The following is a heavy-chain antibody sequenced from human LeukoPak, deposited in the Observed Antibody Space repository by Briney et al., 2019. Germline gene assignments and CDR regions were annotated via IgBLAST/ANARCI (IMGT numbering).Heavy chain of an antibody. Sequence: VASVKVSCKASGGTFSSYAISWVRQAPGQGLEWMGGIIPIFGTANYAQKFQGRVTITADESTSTAYMELSSLRSEDTAVYYCARPVVTTYASDIWGQGTMVTVSS. CDR3: ARPVVTTYASDI. CDR1: GGTFSSYA. CDR2: IIPIFGTA. J-gene: IGHJ3*02. V-gene: IGHV1-69*13. D-gene: IGHD2-21*02.